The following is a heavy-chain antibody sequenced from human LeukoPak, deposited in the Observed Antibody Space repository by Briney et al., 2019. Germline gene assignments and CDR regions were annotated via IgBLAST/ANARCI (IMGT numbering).Heavy chain of an antibody. J-gene: IGHJ4*02. CDR3: ARQSISGSSLSYFDY. CDR2: IYDSGST. V-gene: IGHV4-59*01. Sequence: SETLSLTCTVSGGSISSYYWSWIRQPPGKGLEWIGNIYDSGSTNYNPSLKSRVTISVDTSENQCSLKLSSVTAADTAVYYCARQSISGSSLSYFDYWGQGTLVNVSS. D-gene: IGHD3-22*01. CDR1: GGSISSYY.